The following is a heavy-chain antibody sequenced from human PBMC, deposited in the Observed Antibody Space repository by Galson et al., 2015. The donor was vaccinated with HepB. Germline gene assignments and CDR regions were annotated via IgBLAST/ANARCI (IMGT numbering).Heavy chain of an antibody. CDR2: INPNSGGT. V-gene: IGHV1-2*02. J-gene: IGHJ4*02. D-gene: IGHD1-26*01. Sequence: QSGAEVKKPGASVKVSCKASGYTFTGYYMHWVRQAPGQGLEWMGWINPNSGGTNYAQKFQGRVTMTRDTSISTAYMELSRLRSDDTAVYYCARVGAREPGQPASLFDYWGQGTLVTVSS. CDR3: ARVGAREPGQPASLFDY. CDR1: GYTFTGYY.